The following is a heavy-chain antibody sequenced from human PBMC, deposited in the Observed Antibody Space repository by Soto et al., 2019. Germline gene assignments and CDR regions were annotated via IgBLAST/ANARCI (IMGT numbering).Heavy chain of an antibody. Sequence: SVKVSCKASGGTFSSYAISWVRQAPGQGLEWMGGIIPIFGTANYAQKLQGRVTMTTDTSTSTAYMELRSLRSDDTAVYYCARGSPGSYRGYCSSTSCLGTDYWGQGTPVTVSS. CDR2: IIPIFGTA. D-gene: IGHD2-2*01. CDR3: ARGSPGSYRGYCSSTSCLGTDY. V-gene: IGHV1-69*05. CDR1: GGTFSSYA. J-gene: IGHJ4*02.